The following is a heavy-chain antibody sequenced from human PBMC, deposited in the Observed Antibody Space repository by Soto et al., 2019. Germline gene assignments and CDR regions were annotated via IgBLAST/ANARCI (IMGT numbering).Heavy chain of an antibody. D-gene: IGHD5-18*01. CDR2: IYSGGST. J-gene: IGHJ4*02. CDR3: AREKQQYSYALDY. CDR1: GFTVSSNY. V-gene: IGHV3-53*01. Sequence: PVGSLRLSCAASGFTVSSNYMSWVRQAPGKGLEWVSVIYSGGSTYYADSVKGRFTISRDNSKNTLYLQMNSLRAEDTAVYYCAREKQQYSYALDYWGQGTLVTVSS.